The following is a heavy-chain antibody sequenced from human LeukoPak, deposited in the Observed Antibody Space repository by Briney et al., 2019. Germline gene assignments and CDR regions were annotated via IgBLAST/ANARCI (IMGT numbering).Heavy chain of an antibody. CDR3: ARGIYYDFWSGPTGYYMDV. CDR1: GYSISSGYY. CDR2: MYHSGST. Sequence: TSETLSLTCAVSGYSISSGYYWGWIRQPPGKGLEWIGSMYHSGSTYYNPSLRSRVTISVDTSKNQFSLKLGSVTAADTAVYYCARGIYYDFWSGPTGYYMDVWGKGTTVTVSS. V-gene: IGHV4-38-2*01. D-gene: IGHD3-3*01. J-gene: IGHJ6*03.